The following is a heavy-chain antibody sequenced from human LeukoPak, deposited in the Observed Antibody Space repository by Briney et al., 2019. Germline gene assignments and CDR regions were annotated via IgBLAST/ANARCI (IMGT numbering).Heavy chain of an antibody. CDR1: GFTFTSYT. J-gene: IGHJ4*02. Sequence: GGSLRLSCAASGFTFTSYTRNWVRQAPGQGLEWVSSISSTSSYIYYTDSVKGRFTISRDNAKNSLYLQMNSLRADDTAVYYCARVAGYCSSTSNCYSDYWGQGTLVTVSS. V-gene: IGHV3-21*01. D-gene: IGHD2-2*01. CDR3: ARVAGYCSSTSNCYSDY. CDR2: ISSTSSYI.